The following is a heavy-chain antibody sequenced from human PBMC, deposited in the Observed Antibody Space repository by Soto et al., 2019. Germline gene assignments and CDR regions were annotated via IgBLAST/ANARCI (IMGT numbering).Heavy chain of an antibody. V-gene: IGHV4-30-2*01. CDR3: ARAYDSSGYYPAYYYYGMDV. CDR1: GGSISSGGYS. J-gene: IGHJ6*02. CDR2: IYHSGST. Sequence: SETLSLTCAVSGGSISSGGYSWSWIRQPPGKGLEWIGYIYHSGSTYYNPSLKSRVTISVDRSKNQFSLKLSSVTAADTAVYYCARAYDSSGYYPAYYYYGMDVWGQGTTVT. D-gene: IGHD3-22*01.